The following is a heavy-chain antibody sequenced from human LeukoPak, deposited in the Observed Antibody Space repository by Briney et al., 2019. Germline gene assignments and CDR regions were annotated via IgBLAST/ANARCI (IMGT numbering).Heavy chain of an antibody. D-gene: IGHD1-14*01. CDR3: ARPRSPGYYYYGMDV. CDR1: GYTFTSYG. CDR2: ISAYNGNT. J-gene: IGHJ6*02. Sequence: ASVTVSCKASGYTFTSYGISWVRQAPGQGLEWTGWISAYNGNTNYAQKLQGRVTMTTDTSTSTAYMELRSLRSDDTAVYYCARPRSPGYYYYGMDVWGQGTTVTVSS. V-gene: IGHV1-18*01.